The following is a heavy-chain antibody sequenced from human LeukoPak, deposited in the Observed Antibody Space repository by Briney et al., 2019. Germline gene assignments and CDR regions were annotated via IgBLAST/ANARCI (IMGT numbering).Heavy chain of an antibody. D-gene: IGHD1-20*01. CDR1: GDSVSGNSVA. V-gene: IGHV6-1*01. CDR3: ARYNWNAGRTFDY. J-gene: IGHJ4*02. Sequence: SQTLSLTCAISGDSVSGNSVAWNWIRQSPSRGLEWLGRTYYKSKWYYDYAVSVKSRITINPDTSKNQFSLQLNSVTPEDTAVYYCARYNWNAGRTFDYWGQGTPVTVSS. CDR2: TYYKSKWYY.